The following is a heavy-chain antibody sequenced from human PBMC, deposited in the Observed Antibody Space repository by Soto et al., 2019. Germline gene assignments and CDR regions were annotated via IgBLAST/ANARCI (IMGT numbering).Heavy chain of an antibody. J-gene: IGHJ5*02. CDR1: GDSIISSDFY. CDR3: ARHSLALRKNNWFDP. CDR2: IFYLGSS. Sequence: SETLSLTCTVSGDSIISSDFYWGWARQPPGKGLEWIGSIFYLGSSYYNPSLKSRVTMSVDTSKNQFSLRLRSVTAADTALYFCARHSLALRKNNWFDPWGQGIMGTVSS. V-gene: IGHV4-39*01. D-gene: IGHD3-3*02.